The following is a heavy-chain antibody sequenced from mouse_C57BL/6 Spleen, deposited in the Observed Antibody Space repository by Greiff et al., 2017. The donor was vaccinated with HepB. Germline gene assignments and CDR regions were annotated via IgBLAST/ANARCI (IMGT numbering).Heavy chain of an antibody. J-gene: IGHJ3*01. Sequence: EVKLMESGAELVRPGASVKLSCTASGFNIKDDYMHWVKQRPEQGLEWIGWIDPENGDTEYASKFQGKATITADTSSTTAYLQLSSLTSEDTAVYYCATVVPLPYWGQGTLVTVSA. CDR1: GFNIKDDY. CDR2: IDPENGDT. D-gene: IGHD1-1*01. CDR3: ATVVPLPY. V-gene: IGHV14-4*01.